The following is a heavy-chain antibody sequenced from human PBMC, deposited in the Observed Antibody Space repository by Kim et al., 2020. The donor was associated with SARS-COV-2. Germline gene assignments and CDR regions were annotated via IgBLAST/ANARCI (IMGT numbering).Heavy chain of an antibody. CDR3: ARWDATRPTVTIRGSGMDI. Sequence: GGSLRLSCAASGFTFSSYSMNWVRQAPGKGLEWVSSISSSSSYIYYADSVKGRFTISRDNAKNSLYLQMNSLRAEDTAVYYCARWDATRPTVTIRGSGMDIWGQGTTVTVSS. J-gene: IGHJ6*02. CDR2: ISSSSSYI. D-gene: IGHD4-17*01. V-gene: IGHV3-21*01. CDR1: GFTFSSYS.